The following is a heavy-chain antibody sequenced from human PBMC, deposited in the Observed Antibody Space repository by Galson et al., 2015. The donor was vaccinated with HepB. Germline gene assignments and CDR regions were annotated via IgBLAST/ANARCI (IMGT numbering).Heavy chain of an antibody. V-gene: IGHV1-2*06. D-gene: IGHD3-22*01. CDR1: GYTFTGYY. CDR3: ARAMGDYYDSSGHSSYFQH. CDR2: INPNSGGT. Sequence: SVKVSCKASGYTFTGYYMHWVRQAPGQGLEWMGRINPNSGGTNYAQKFQGRVTMTRDTSISTAYMELSRLRSDDTAVYYCARAMGDYYDSSGHSSYFQHWGQGTTVTVSS. J-gene: IGHJ1*01.